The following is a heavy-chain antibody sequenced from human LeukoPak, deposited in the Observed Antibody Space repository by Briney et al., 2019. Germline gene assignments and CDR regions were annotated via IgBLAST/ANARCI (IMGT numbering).Heavy chain of an antibody. CDR1: GYTFTSYA. CDR2: INTGTGNP. V-gene: IGHV7-4-1*02. J-gene: IGHJ4*02. CDR3: ASFGAHSFDY. D-gene: IGHD3-10*01. Sequence: GASVKVSCMTSGYTFTSYAMNWVRQAPGQGLEFMGWINTGTGNPTYAQGFTGRFVFSLDTSVSTAYLQISTLKPDDTAVYYCASFGAHSFDYWGQGTLVTVSS.